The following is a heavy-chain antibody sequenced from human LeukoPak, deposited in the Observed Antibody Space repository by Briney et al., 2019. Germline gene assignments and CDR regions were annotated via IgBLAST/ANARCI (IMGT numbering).Heavy chain of an antibody. CDR2: INPSGGST. V-gene: IGHV1-46*01. CDR1: GYTFTSYY. CDR3: AGGGYYDTSGYYHFDY. Sequence: ASVKVSCKASGYTFTSYYMHWVRQAPGQGLEWMGIINPSGGSTSYAQKFQGRVTMTRDTSTSTVYMELSSLRSDDTAVYYCAGGGYYDTSGYYHFDYWGQGTLVTVSS. D-gene: IGHD3-22*01. J-gene: IGHJ4*02.